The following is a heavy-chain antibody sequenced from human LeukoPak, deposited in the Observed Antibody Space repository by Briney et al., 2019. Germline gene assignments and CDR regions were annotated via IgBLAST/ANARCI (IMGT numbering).Heavy chain of an antibody. CDR2: IAGAGDTM. Sequence: GGSLRLSCAASGFPCNNYPMIWVRQAPGKGLESVSYIAGAGDTMHYADSVRGRFAIYRDNGKNSLYLQMQALRAEDTAIYVCARVEDGVAGADFWGQGTLVTVSS. D-gene: IGHD6-19*01. CDR3: ARVEDGVAGADF. CDR1: GFPCNNYP. J-gene: IGHJ4*02. V-gene: IGHV3-48*01.